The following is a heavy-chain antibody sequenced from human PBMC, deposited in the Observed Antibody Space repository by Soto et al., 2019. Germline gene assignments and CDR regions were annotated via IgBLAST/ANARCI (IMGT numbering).Heavy chain of an antibody. Sequence: EVQLVESGGGLVQPGGSLRLSCAASGFTFSSYWMHWVRQAPGKGLVWVSRINSDGSSTSYADSVKGRFTISRDNAKNTVYLQMKSLSAEDTAVYYCVRTSLVVAAATREDYWGQGTLVTVSS. J-gene: IGHJ4*02. CDR2: INSDGSST. V-gene: IGHV3-74*01. CDR3: VRTSLVVAAATREDY. D-gene: IGHD2-15*01. CDR1: GFTFSSYW.